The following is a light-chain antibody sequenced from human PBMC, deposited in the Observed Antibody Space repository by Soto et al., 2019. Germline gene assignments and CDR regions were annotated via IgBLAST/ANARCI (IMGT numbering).Light chain of an antibody. CDR1: SSNIGSNA. J-gene: IGLJ1*01. CDR2: YDD. Sequence: QSVLTQPPSVSGAPRQRVTISCSGSSSNIGSNAVNWYQQFPGKAPKILIYYDDLLASGVSARFSGSKSGTSDSLVISGLQYEDEADYYCAAWDDSTNSHVLGTGTKVTVL. V-gene: IGLV1-36*01. CDR3: AAWDDSTNSHV.